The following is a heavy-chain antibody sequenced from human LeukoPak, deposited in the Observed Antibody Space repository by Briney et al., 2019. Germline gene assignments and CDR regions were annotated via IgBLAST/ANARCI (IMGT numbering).Heavy chain of an antibody. CDR2: IIPIFGTA. J-gene: IGHJ1*01. D-gene: IGHD6-19*01. CDR3: ARERTAVAGRGPFQH. CDR1: GGTFSSYA. V-gene: IGHV1-69*06. Sequence: GASVKVSCKASGGTFSSYAISWVRQAPGQGLEWMGGIIPIFGTANYAQKFQGRVTITADKSTSTAYMELSSLRSEDTAVYYCARERTAVAGRGPFQHRGQGTLVTVSS.